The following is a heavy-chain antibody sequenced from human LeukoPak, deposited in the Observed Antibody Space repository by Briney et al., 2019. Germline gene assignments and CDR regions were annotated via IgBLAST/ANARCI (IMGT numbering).Heavy chain of an antibody. CDR2: IYYSGST. J-gene: IGHJ4*02. CDR1: GGSISSSSYY. CDR3: ARDWNRYAY. D-gene: IGHD1-1*01. Sequence: SETLSLTCTVSGGSISSSSYYWGWIRQPPGKGLEWIGSIYYSGSTYYNPSLKSRVTISVDTSKNQFSLKLSSVTAADTAVYYCARDWNRYAYWGQGTLVTVSS. V-gene: IGHV4-39*07.